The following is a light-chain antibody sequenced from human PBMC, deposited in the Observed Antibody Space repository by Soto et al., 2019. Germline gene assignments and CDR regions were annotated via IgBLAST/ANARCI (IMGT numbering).Light chain of an antibody. CDR3: QQYGDSVFT. J-gene: IGKJ3*01. Sequence: EIVLTQSPGTLSLSPGERATLSCRASQSLTSNYLAWYQQKPGQAPRLLISGTSNRATGIPDRFSGSGSGTDFTLTISSLEPDDFAVYYCQQYGDSVFTFGPGTTVDIK. CDR1: QSLTSNY. CDR2: GTS. V-gene: IGKV3-20*01.